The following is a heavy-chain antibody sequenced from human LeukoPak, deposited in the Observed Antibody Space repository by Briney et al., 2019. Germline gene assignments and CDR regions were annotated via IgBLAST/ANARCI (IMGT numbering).Heavy chain of an antibody. J-gene: IGHJ4*02. CDR3: ARGRSGSYQEGFDY. CDR1: GFTFDDYG. D-gene: IGHD1-26*01. CDR2: INWNGGST. Sequence: PGGSLRLSCATSGFTFDDYGMSWVRQAPGKGLEWVSGINWNGGSTGCADSVKDRFSISRDNTKNSLDLQMNSLRAEDTALYYCARGRSGSYQEGFDYWGQGTLVTVSS. V-gene: IGHV3-20*04.